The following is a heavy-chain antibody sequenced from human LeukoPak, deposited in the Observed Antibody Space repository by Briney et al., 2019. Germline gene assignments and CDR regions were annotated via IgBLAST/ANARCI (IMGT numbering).Heavy chain of an antibody. CDR2: ISSDGDYI. J-gene: IGHJ4*02. Sequence: PGGSLRLSCAASGFTFNSYSLSWVRQAPGKGLEWVSSISSDGDYIYYADSLKGRFTISRDNSKNTVYLQMNSLRVEDTALYYCVRSLDYWGQGTLVTVSS. V-gene: IGHV3-21*04. CDR1: GFTFNSYS. CDR3: VRSLDY.